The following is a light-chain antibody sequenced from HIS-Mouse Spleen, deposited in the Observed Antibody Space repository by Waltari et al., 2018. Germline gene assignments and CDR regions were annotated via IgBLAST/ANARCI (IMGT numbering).Light chain of an antibody. CDR3: QQRSNWPL. CDR1: QSVSSY. CDR2: DAS. V-gene: IGKV3-11*01. Sequence: EIVLTQSPATLSLSPGERATLSCRASQSVSSYLAWYQQKPGQAPRLLIYDASNRATGIPARFSRSGSGTDFTLTISSLEPEDFAVYYCQQRSNWPLFGQGTKLEIK. J-gene: IGKJ2*01.